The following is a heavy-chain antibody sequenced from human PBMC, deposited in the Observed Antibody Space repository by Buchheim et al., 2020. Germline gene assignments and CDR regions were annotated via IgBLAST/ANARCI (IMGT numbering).Heavy chain of an antibody. V-gene: IGHV4-39*02. Sequence: QLQLQESGPGLVKPSETLSLTCTVSGDSISSSSYYWGWIRQPPGKGLEWIGTTHYSASTHYNPSLKSRVTMSLDTSKNQFSLKVTSVTAADTAVYYCAREEASTGIYWGQGTL. D-gene: IGHD1-1*01. CDR1: GDSISSSSYY. CDR2: THYSAST. CDR3: AREEASTGIY. J-gene: IGHJ4*02.